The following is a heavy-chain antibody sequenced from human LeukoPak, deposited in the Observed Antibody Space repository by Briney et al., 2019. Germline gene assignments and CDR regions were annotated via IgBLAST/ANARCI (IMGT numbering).Heavy chain of an antibody. V-gene: IGHV4-59*08. CDR1: GGSISSYY. J-gene: IGHJ4*02. D-gene: IGHD3-22*01. CDR2: IYYSGST. CDR3: ARRGPNYYDSSGPDY. Sequence: SETLSLTCTVSGGSISSYYWSWIRQPPGKGLEWIGYIYYSGSTYYNPSLKSRVTISVDTSKNQFSLKLSSVTAADTAVYYCARRGPNYYDSSGPDYWGQGTLVTVSS.